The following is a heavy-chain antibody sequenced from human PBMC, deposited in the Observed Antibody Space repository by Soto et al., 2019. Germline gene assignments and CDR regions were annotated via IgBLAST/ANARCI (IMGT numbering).Heavy chain of an antibody. CDR3: TTSKRDWNYDRY. CDR2: IKSKTDGGTT. V-gene: IGHV3-15*07. Sequence: EVQLVESGGGLVKPGGSLRLSCAASGFTFSNAWMNWVRQAPGKGLEWVGRIKSKTDGGTTDYAAPVKGRITISRDDSKNTLYRQMNSLKTEDTAVYYGTTSKRDWNYDRYWGQGPLVTVSS. J-gene: IGHJ4*02. D-gene: IGHD1-7*01. CDR1: GFTFSNAW.